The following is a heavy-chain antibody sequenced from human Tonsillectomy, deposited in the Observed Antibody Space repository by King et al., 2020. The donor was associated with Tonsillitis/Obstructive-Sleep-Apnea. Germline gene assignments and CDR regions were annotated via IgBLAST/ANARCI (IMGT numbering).Heavy chain of an antibody. D-gene: IGHD2-2*02. Sequence: VQQVESGGGVVQPGRSLRLSCAASGFTFSSYAIHCGRQAPGKGLVWLAVLSYDGSNKYYEDSVKGRFTISRDNSKNTLYLQMNTLRAEDTAVYYCAREGCRSTSCYIYYYYYMDVWGKGTTVTVSS. CDR2: LSYDGSNK. CDR1: GFTFSSYA. V-gene: IGHV3-30*01. J-gene: IGHJ6*03. CDR3: AREGCRSTSCYIYYYYYMDV.